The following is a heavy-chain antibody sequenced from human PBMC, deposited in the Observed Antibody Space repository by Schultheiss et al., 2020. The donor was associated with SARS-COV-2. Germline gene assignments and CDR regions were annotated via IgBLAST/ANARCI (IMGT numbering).Heavy chain of an antibody. V-gene: IGHV3-30*04. CDR2: ISYDGSNK. Sequence: GESLKISCSASGFTFSSYAMHWVRQAPGKGLEWVAVISYDGSNKYYADSVKGRFTISRDNSKNTLYLQMNSLRPEDTAVYYCAKDGVPAAMSYYYFYYYMDVWGKGATVIVSS. CDR3: AKDGVPAAMSYYYFYYYMDV. CDR1: GFTFSSYA. J-gene: IGHJ6*03. D-gene: IGHD2-2*01.